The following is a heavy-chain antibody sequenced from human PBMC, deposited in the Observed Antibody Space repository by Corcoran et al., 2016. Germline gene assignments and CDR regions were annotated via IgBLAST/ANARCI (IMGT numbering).Heavy chain of an antibody. Sequence: QVQLQESGPGLVKPSETLSLTCTVSGGSISSYYWSWIRQPPGKGLEWIGSIYYSGSTYYNPSLKSRVTISVDTSKNQFSLKLSSVTAADTAVYYCARPGLSDGMDVWGQGTTVTVSS. CDR2: IYYSGST. CDR3: ARPGLSDGMDV. CDR1: GGSISSYY. J-gene: IGHJ6*02. V-gene: IGHV4-59*05.